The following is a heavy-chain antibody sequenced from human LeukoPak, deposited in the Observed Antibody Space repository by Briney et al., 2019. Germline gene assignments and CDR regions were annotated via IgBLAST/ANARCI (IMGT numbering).Heavy chain of an antibody. CDR2: IIPIFGTA. J-gene: IGHJ4*02. Sequence: SVKVSCKASGGTFSSYDISWVRQAPGQGLEWMGGIIPIFGTANYAQKFQGRVTITTDESTSTAYMELSSLRSEDTAVYYCASPEEDYYDSSGYYYSWGQGTLVTVSS. CDR1: GGTFSSYD. V-gene: IGHV1-69*05. D-gene: IGHD3-22*01. CDR3: ASPEEDYYDSSGYYYS.